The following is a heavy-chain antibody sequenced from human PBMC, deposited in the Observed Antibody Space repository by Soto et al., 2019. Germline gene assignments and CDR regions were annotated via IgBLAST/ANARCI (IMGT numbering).Heavy chain of an antibody. CDR3: AHISNMRGLFDY. Sequence: PSLVEPPKTPPPTLPLFWFSLSTSGGGGGWVPQPPGKALEWLALIYWDDDKRYSPSLKSRLTITKDTSKNQVVLTMTNMDPVDTATYYCAHISNMRGLFDYWGQGTLVTVSS. J-gene: IGHJ4*02. CDR2: IYWDDDK. D-gene: IGHD2-2*01. CDR1: WFSLSTSGGG. V-gene: IGHV2-5*02.